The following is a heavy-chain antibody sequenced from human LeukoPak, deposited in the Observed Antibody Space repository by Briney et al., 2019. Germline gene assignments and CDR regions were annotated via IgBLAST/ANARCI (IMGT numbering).Heavy chain of an antibody. J-gene: IGHJ4*02. CDR1: GDSISSYY. V-gene: IGHV4-59*12. CDR2: IYNSGST. D-gene: IGHD2-2*01. Sequence: SETLSLTCTVSGDSISSYYWSWIRRPPGKGLEWIGYIYNSGSTNYNPSLKSRVTISVDTSKNQFSLKLSSVTAADTAVYYCARGGSWDIVVVRGYYWGQGTLVTVSS. CDR3: ARGGSWDIVVVRGYY.